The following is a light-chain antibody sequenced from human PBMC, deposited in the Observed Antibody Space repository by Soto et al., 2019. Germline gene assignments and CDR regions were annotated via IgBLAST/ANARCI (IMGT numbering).Light chain of an antibody. CDR2: DVS. CDR1: SSDVGGYNY. CDR3: SSYTSRSTYG. V-gene: IGLV2-14*01. J-gene: IGLJ1*01. Sequence: QSVLAQPASVSGSPGQSITVSCTGASSDVGGYNYVSWYQQHPGKAPRLMIYDVSNRPSGVPNRFSGSKSGNTASLTISGLQAEDEADYYCSSYTSRSTYGFGTGTKVTGL.